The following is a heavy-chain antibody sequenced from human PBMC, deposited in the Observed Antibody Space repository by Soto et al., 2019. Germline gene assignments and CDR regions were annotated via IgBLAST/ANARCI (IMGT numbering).Heavy chain of an antibody. J-gene: IGHJ6*02. CDR3: AKHPGFDPFQLLSYSYYGLDV. CDR1: GFTFSDYG. D-gene: IGHD2-2*01. Sequence: GGSLRLSCAASGFTFSDYGMHWVRQAPGKXLEWVAVISYDSTNKYYGHSVKGRFTISRDNSKNTLYLQMNSLRAEDRAVYYCAKHPGFDPFQLLSYSYYGLDVWGQGTTVTVSS. V-gene: IGHV3-30*18. CDR2: ISYDSTNK.